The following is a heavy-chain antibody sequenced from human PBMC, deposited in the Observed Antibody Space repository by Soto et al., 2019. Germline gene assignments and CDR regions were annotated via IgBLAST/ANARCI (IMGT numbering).Heavy chain of an antibody. V-gene: IGHV3-23*01. J-gene: IGHJ4*02. Sequence: EVQLLESGGGLVQPGGSLRLSCAASGFTFNSYAMGWVRQAPGKGLEWVSAIIGSGTNTYYADSVKGRFTISRDNSKNTRYLQMSSLRAEDTAVYYCAKLGSSTWSPHYYFDYWGQGTLVTVSS. D-gene: IGHD2-2*01. CDR3: AKLGSSTWSPHYYFDY. CDR2: IIGSGTNT. CDR1: GFTFNSYA.